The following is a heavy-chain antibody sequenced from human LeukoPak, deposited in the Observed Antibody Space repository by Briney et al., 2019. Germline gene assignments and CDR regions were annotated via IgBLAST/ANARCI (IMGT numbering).Heavy chain of an antibody. J-gene: IGHJ4*02. Sequence: SEALSLTCTVPGGSISTYYWSWIRQPPGKGLEWVGHIYCSGSTNYNPSLKSRVTISLDTSRNQFSLKLSSVTAADTAVYYCARRVGDLKRYYFDYWGQGTLVTVSS. CDR1: GGSISTYY. V-gene: IGHV4-59*08. CDR3: ARRVGDLKRYYFDY. D-gene: IGHD3-10*01. CDR2: IYCSGST.